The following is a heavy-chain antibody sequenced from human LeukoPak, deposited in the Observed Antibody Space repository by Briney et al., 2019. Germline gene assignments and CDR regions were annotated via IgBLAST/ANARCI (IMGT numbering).Heavy chain of an antibody. CDR1: GFTFSSYS. Sequence: PGGSLRLSCAASGFTFSSYSMNWVRQAPGKGLEWVSTISGSGGSTYYADSVKGRFTISRDNSKNTLFLQMSSLRAEDTAVYYCAKGAYGDYGQDYWGQGTLVTVSS. CDR3: AKGAYGDYGQDY. D-gene: IGHD4-17*01. CDR2: ISGSGGST. J-gene: IGHJ4*02. V-gene: IGHV3-23*01.